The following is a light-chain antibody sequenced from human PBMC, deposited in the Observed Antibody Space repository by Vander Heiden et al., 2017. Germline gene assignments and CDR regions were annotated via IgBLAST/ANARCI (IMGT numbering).Light chain of an antibody. CDR2: SNK. CDR3: AAWDGSLNGRL. CDR1: SSNIGSYT. Sequence: QSVLTQPPSASGTHGQRVTIPCSGRSSNIGSYTVNWYQLLPGTAPKLLIYSNKQRPSGVPDRFSASKAGTSASLAISGLQSEDEAYYYCAAWDGSLNGRLFGGGTKLTVL. J-gene: IGLJ2*01. V-gene: IGLV1-44*01.